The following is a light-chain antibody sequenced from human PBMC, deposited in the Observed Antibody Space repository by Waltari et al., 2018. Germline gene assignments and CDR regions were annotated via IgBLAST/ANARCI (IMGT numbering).Light chain of an antibody. CDR3: QQYNNWLWT. J-gene: IGKJ1*01. Sequence: EIVMTQSPATLSVSLGGRATLSCRASQSISSNLAWYQQKPGQAPRLLIFGASTRATGIPTRFSGSGSGTEFTLTISSLQSEDFAIYYCQQYNNWLWTFGQGTEVEIK. V-gene: IGKV3-15*01. CDR2: GAS. CDR1: QSISSN.